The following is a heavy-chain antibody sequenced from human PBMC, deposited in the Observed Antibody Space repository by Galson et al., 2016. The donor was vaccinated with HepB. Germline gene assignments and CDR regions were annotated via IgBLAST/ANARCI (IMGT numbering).Heavy chain of an antibody. CDR2: LSEDGNRD. Sequence: SLRLSCAASGFTFSNYAMHWVRQAPGKGLEWVAALSEDGNRDYYLDSVKGRFTISRDNAKNSLYLQMNSLRAEDTAVYYCARDKGWGYSYDYGMDVWGQGILVAVSS. J-gene: IGHJ6*02. CDR3: ARDKGWGYSYDYGMDV. CDR1: GFTFSNYA. D-gene: IGHD5-18*01. V-gene: IGHV3-30*03.